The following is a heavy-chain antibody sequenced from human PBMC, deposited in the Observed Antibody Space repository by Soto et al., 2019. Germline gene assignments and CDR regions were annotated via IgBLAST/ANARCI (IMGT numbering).Heavy chain of an antibody. CDR2: IWYDGSNK. J-gene: IGHJ6*03. Sequence: QVQLVESGGGVVQPGRSLRLSCAASRFTFSSYGMHWVRQAPGKGLEWVAVIWYDGSNKYYADSVKGRFTISRDNSKNTLYLQMNSLRAEDTAVYYCARGADGDYGYYYYYMDVWGKGTTVTVSS. CDR1: RFTFSSYG. V-gene: IGHV3-33*01. D-gene: IGHD4-17*01. CDR3: ARGADGDYGYYYYYMDV.